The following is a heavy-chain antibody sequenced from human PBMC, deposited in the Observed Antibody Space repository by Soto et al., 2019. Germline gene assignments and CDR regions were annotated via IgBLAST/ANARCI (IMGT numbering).Heavy chain of an antibody. J-gene: IGHJ4*02. Sequence: LRLCCAAAGFRFSTSAKSWVRQAPGKGLEWGSGISATGGSTYYADSVEGRFTISRDNSKSTLSLQMNSLRAEDTALYYCEKGEEGGAIVSLDYWGPGTLVTVSS. V-gene: IGHV3-23*01. CDR3: EKGEEGGAIVSLDY. CDR1: GFRFSTSA. D-gene: IGHD2-21*01. CDR2: ISATGGST.